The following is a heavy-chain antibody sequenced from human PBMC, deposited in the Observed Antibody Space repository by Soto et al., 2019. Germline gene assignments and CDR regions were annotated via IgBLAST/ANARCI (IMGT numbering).Heavy chain of an antibody. CDR2: ISAYNGNT. V-gene: IGHV1-18*01. CDR3: ARDSSYYYDISGYYPPPDAFDI. Sequence: QVQLVQSGAEVKRPGASVKVSCKASGYSFTSYGISWVRQAPGQGPEGMGWISAYNGNTNYAQKLQGRVTMTTDTSTSTAYMELRSLRSDDTAVYYCARDSSYYYDISGYYPPPDAFDIWGQGTMVTVSS. D-gene: IGHD3-22*01. J-gene: IGHJ3*02. CDR1: GYSFTSYG.